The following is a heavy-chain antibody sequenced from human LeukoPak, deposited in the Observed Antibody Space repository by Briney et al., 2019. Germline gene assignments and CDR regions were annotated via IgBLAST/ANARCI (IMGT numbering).Heavy chain of an antibody. CDR1: GFTFSSYA. V-gene: IGHV3-30-3*01. D-gene: IGHD2-2*01. CDR2: ISYDGSNK. J-gene: IGHJ5*02. CDR3: ASTIGYCSSTSCCGPSWFDP. Sequence: AGGSLRLSCAASGFTFSSYAMHWVRQAPGKGLEWVAVISYDGSNKYYADSVKGRFTISRDNSKNTLYLQMNSLRAEDTAVYYCASTIGYCSSTSCCGPSWFDPWGQGTLVTVSS.